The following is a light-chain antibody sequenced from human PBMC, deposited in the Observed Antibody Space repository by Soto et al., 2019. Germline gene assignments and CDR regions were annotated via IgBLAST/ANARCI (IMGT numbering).Light chain of an antibody. CDR3: CSYAGSHSVVV. CDR2: DVF. Sequence: QSVLTQPRSVSGSPGQSVTISCTGTSYDVGAYNYVSWYQQHPGKAPKLMIYDVFKRPSGVPDRFSGSKSGDTASLTISGLQAEDEANYYCCSYAGSHSVVVFGGGTKVTVL. J-gene: IGLJ3*02. CDR1: SYDVGAYNY. V-gene: IGLV2-11*01.